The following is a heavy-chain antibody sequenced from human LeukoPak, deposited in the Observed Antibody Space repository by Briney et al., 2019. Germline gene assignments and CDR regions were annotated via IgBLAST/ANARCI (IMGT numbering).Heavy chain of an antibody. CDR2: TSASGYST. CDR1: GFTFSSFA. Sequence: PGGSLRLSCAASGFTFSSFAMSWVRQAPGNGLEWVSSTSASGYSTYYTDSVEGRFTISRDNSKNTLSLQMNSLRADDTAVYYCARSTSADYWGQGTLVTVSS. J-gene: IGHJ4*02. V-gene: IGHV3-23*01. CDR3: ARSTSADY. D-gene: IGHD1-26*01.